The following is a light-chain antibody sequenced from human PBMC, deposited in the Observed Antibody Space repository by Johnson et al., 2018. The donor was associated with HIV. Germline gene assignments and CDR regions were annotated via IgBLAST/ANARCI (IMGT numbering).Light chain of an antibody. J-gene: IGLJ1*01. V-gene: IGLV1-51*01. CDR2: DKK. CDR1: SSNIGKKD. Sequence: QSVLTQPPSVSAAPGQKVTISCSGSSSNIGKKDVSWYQQFPGKATKGRSEDKKKRRGGREEGGEGGKEGREEKRGRKGRKSGEEADYYCGTWDSSLRTGFFGTGTKVTVL. CDR3: GTWDSSLRTGF.